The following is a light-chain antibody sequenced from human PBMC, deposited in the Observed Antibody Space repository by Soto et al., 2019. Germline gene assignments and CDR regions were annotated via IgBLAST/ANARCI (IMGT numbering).Light chain of an antibody. CDR2: WAS. CDR3: HQYHSAPQT. J-gene: IGKJ1*01. V-gene: IGKV4-1*01. Sequence: DIVMTQSPDSLAVSLGERATINCKSSQSVLYSPNNKNYLAWYQQKPGQPPKLLVYWASTRESGVPDRFSVSGSGTDFTLTISSLQAEDAAVYYGHQYHSAPQTFGQGTKVEIK. CDR1: QSVLYSPNNKNY.